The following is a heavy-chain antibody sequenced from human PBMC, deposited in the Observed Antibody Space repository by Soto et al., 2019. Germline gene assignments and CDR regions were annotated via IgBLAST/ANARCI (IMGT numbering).Heavy chain of an antibody. D-gene: IGHD3-3*01. CDR2: ISSSSTI. CDR3: ARNKELRFLEWLPFDY. CDR1: GFTFSSYS. Sequence: PGGSLRLSCAASGFTFSSYSMNWVRQAPGKGLEWVSYISSSSTIYYADSVKGRFTISRDNAKNSLYLQMNSLRAEDTAVYYCARNKELRFLEWLPFDYWGQGTLVTVSS. J-gene: IGHJ4*02. V-gene: IGHV3-48*01.